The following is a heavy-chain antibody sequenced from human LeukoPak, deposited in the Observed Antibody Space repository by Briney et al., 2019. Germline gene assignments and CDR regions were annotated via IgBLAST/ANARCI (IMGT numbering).Heavy chain of an antibody. CDR3: GRAFPPLRTSSAGDL. D-gene: IGHD3-16*01. CDR2: ISYLSSHV. CDR1: GFTFSDYD. J-gene: IGHJ4*02. Sequence: NPGGSLGLSCSASGFTFSDYDMNWVRQAPGKGLEWVSSISYLSSHVYYGDSVKGRFSISRDNAKNSLYLQMNSLGAEDTAIYYCGRAFPPLRTSSAGDLWGQGTLVTVSS. V-gene: IGHV3-21*01.